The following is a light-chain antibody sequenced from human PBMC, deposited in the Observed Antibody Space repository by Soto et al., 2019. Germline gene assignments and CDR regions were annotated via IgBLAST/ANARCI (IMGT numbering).Light chain of an antibody. CDR1: QSVSSSY. V-gene: IGKV3-20*01. Sequence: EIVVTQSPGTLSLSPGERATLSCRASQSVSSSYLAWYQQKPGQAPRLLIYGASSRATGIPDRFSGSGSGTDFTLTISRLEPEDFAVYFCHQYGSSPETFGQGTKVEIK. CDR3: HQYGSSPET. J-gene: IGKJ1*01. CDR2: GAS.